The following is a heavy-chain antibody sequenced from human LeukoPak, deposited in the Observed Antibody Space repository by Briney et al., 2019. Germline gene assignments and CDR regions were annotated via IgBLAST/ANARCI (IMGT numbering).Heavy chain of an antibody. J-gene: IGHJ4*02. V-gene: IGHV3-74*01. CDR2: IKGDGTST. D-gene: IGHD1-14*01. CDR1: GFTFRNHW. CDR3: ARDAAGLDY. Sequence: PGGSLRLSCAASGFTFRNHWMHWVRQAPGKGLVWVSRIKGDGTSTIYADSVKGRFTISRDNAKNTVYLQMNSLKDEGTGVYYCARDAAGLDYWGQGTLVTVSS.